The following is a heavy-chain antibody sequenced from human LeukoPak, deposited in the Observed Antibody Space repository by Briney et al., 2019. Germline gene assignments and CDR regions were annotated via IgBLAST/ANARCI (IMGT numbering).Heavy chain of an antibody. V-gene: IGHV4-30-2*01. CDR2: IYNSGST. Sequence: SQTLSLTCAVSGGSISSGGYSGRWIRQPPGRGLEWNGYIYNSGSTYNNPASKSRITITVNREKNQYSLKLSSVTAADTAVYYCARGIAVAGTRWLDPWGQGTLVTVSS. CDR3: ARGIAVAGTRWLDP. J-gene: IGHJ5*02. CDR1: GGSISSGGYS. D-gene: IGHD6-19*01.